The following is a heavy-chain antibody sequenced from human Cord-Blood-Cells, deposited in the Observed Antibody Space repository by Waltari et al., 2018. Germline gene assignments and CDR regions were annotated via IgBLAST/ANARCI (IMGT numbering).Heavy chain of an antibody. Sequence: QVQLVQSGAEVKKPGASVKVSCKASGYTFTGYYMHWVRQAPGQGLEWMGWINPNRGGTNYAQKFQGRVTMTRDTSISTAYMELSRLRSDDTAVYYCARDRGHNWFDPWGQGTLVTVSS. J-gene: IGHJ5*02. D-gene: IGHD5-12*01. CDR3: ARDRGHNWFDP. CDR1: GYTFTGYY. V-gene: IGHV1-2*02. CDR2: INPNRGGT.